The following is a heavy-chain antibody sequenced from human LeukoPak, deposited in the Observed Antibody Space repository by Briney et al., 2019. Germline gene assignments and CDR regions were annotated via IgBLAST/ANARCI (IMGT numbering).Heavy chain of an antibody. Sequence: GGSLRLSCAASGFTFSSYAMSWVRQAPGKGLEWVSAISGSGGSTYYADSVKGRFTISRDNSKNTLYLQMYSLRAEDTAVYYCARATYDSSGYYRYYFDYWGQGTLVTVSS. CDR2: ISGSGGST. J-gene: IGHJ4*02. D-gene: IGHD3-22*01. V-gene: IGHV3-23*01. CDR3: ARATYDSSGYYRYYFDY. CDR1: GFTFSSYA.